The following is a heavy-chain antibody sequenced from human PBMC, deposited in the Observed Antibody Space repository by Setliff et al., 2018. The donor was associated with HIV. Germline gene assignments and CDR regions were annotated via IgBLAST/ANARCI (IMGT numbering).Heavy chain of an antibody. Sequence: PSETLSLTCTVSGGSISSSSYYWGWIRQPPGKGLEWIGSIYYSGSTYYDPSLKGRITISIDTSKSQFSLNVNSATAADTAVYYCARGTAPRRGTNYGGNYPLDYWSQGTLVTVSS. J-gene: IGHJ4*02. CDR2: IYYSGST. D-gene: IGHD4-17*01. CDR3: ARGTAPRRGTNYGGNYPLDY. V-gene: IGHV4-39*07. CDR1: GGSISSSSYY.